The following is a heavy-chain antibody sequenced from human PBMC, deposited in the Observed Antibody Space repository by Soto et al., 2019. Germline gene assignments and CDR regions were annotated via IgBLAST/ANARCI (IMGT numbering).Heavy chain of an antibody. V-gene: IGHV3-49*03. J-gene: IGHJ6*03. CDR2: IRSKAYGGTT. D-gene: IGHD2-15*01. CDR1: GFTFGDYA. CDR3: TRERGYCSGGSCPTVYYYYYYMDV. Sequence: GGSLRLTCTASGFTFGDYAMSWFRQAPGKGLEWVGFIRSKAYGGTTEYAASVKGRFTISRDDSKSIAYLQMNSLKTEDTAVYYCTRERGYCSGGSCPTVYYYYYYMDVWGKGTTVTVSS.